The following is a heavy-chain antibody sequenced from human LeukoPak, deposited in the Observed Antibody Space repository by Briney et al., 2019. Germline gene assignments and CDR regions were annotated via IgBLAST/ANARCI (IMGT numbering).Heavy chain of an antibody. J-gene: IGHJ4*02. CDR1: GDRVSSTSVA. Sequence: SQTLSLTCAISGDRVSSTSVAWNWIRLSPSRGLEWLGRTYYRSKWYSDYGASVKSRITINPDTSKNQFSLQLNSVTPEDTAVYYCARYTSTWYLDYWGQGTLVTVSS. V-gene: IGHV6-1*01. CDR3: ARYTSTWYLDY. D-gene: IGHD6-13*01. CDR2: TYYRSKWYS.